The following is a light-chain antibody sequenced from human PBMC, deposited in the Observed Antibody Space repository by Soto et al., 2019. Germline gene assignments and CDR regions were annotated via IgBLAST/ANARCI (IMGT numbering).Light chain of an antibody. J-gene: IGKJ1*01. CDR3: QHYSAFSVT. Sequence: DIQMTQSPSTLSASVEDRVTITCRASQSIGDLLAWYQQKPGEAPKLLIYKASFLESGVPARFSGSGSGTECTLTISSLQPEDLATYYCQHYSAFSVTFGQGTKVEIK. CDR1: QSIGDL. V-gene: IGKV1-5*03. CDR2: KAS.